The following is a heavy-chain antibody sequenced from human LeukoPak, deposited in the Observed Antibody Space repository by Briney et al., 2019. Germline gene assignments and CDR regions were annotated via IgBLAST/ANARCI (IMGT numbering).Heavy chain of an antibody. V-gene: IGHV4-59*01. D-gene: IGHD6-19*01. J-gene: IGHJ4*02. CDR1: GAYISSSY. CDR3: ARAGYSSGYFDY. Sequence: SETLSLTCNVSGAYISSSYWSWIRQPPGKGLEWIGYIYYSGSTNYNPSLKSRVTISVDTSKNQFSLKLSSVTAADTAVYYCARAGYSSGYFDYWGQGTLVTVSS. CDR2: IYYSGST.